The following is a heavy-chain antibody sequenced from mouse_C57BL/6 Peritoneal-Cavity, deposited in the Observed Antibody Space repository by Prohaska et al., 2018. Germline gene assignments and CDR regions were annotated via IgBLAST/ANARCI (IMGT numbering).Heavy chain of an antibody. Sequence: PGASAKISCKASGYTLTDYYMNWVKQSHGTSLEWIGLINLHNGGTSYNQKFNGKATLTVDKSSSTAYVEHRSLTSEDSAVYNWASGGNLDDYGMDYRGQGTSVTVS. CDR2: INLHNGGT. CDR1: GYTLTDYY. CDR3: ASGGNLDDYGMDY. D-gene: IGHD1-1*02. J-gene: IGHJ4*01. V-gene: IGHV1-26*01.